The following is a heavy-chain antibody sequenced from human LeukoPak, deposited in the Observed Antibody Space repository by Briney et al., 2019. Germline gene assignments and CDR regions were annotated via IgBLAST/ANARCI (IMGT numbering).Heavy chain of an antibody. D-gene: IGHD3-22*01. CDR1: GFTVSSNY. J-gene: IGHJ4*02. CDR2: IYYSGST. V-gene: IGHV4-59*02. CDR3: ARLGGYYDSSGYYYFDY. Sequence: GSLRLSCAASGFTVSSNYMSWIRQPPGKGLEWIGYIYYSGSTNYNPSLKSRVTISVDTSKNQFSLKLSSVTAADTAVYYCARLGGYYDSSGYYYFDYWGQGTLVTVSS.